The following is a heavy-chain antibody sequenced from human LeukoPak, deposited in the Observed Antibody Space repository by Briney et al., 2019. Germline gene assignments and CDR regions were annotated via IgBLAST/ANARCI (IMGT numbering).Heavy chain of an antibody. CDR2: ISSSSSTI. D-gene: IGHD6-6*01. CDR3: ARDNRYSSSSLGY. CDR1: GFTFSSYS. V-gene: IGHV3-48*01. J-gene: IGHJ4*02. Sequence: LPGGSLRLSCAASGFTFSSYSMNWVRQAPGKGLEWVSYISSSSSTIYYADSVKGRFTTSRDNAKNSLYLQMNSLRAEDTAVYYCARDNRYSSSSLGYWGQGTLVTVSS.